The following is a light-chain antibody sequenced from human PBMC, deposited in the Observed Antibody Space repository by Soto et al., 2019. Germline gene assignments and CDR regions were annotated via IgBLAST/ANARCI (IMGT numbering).Light chain of an antibody. J-gene: IGLJ1*01. Sequence: QSALTQPPSASGSPGQSVTISCTGTSSDIGGYNYVSWYQQHPGKAPKLIISEVTKRPSGVPDRFSGSKSGNTASLTVSGLQAEDEADYYCSSYADSDNVFGTGTKLTV. CDR2: EVT. CDR3: SSYADSDNV. V-gene: IGLV2-8*01. CDR1: SSDIGGYNY.